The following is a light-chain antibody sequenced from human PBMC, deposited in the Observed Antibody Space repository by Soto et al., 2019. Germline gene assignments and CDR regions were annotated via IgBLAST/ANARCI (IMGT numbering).Light chain of an antibody. Sequence: ETVMTQSPATLSVSPGDRVTLSCRASQSVGRYLAWYQQKPGQAPRLLIYDASNRATGIPARFSGSGSGTDFTLTVRSIETEDFAVYYCHQRSNWPYTFGQGTKVDIK. J-gene: IGKJ2*01. V-gene: IGKV3-11*01. CDR3: HQRSNWPYT. CDR1: QSVGRY. CDR2: DAS.